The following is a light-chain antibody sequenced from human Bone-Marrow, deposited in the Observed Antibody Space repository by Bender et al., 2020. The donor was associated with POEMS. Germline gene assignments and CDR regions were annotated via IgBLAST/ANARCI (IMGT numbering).Light chain of an antibody. CDR2: DVT. CDR1: SSDIGSYHL. V-gene: IGLV2-14*02. CDR3: SSYTRSTSYV. J-gene: IGLJ1*01. Sequence: QSALTQPASVSGSPGQSITISCTGTSSDIGSYHLVSWYQQHPGKAPKLIIYDVTNRPSWVSDRFSGSKSGNTASLTISGLQAEDEADYYCSSYTRSTSYVFGSGTKVTVL.